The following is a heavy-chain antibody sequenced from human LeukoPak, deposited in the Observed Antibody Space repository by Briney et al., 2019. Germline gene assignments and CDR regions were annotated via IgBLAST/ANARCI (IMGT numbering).Heavy chain of an antibody. D-gene: IGHD5-12*01. CDR1: GYTFTSYY. CDR3: ARVGGVVGGYDWPPTNSYYFDY. J-gene: IGHJ4*02. V-gene: IGHV1-46*01. Sequence: ASVKVSCKASGYTFTSYYMHWVRQAPGQGLEWMGIINPSGGSTSYAQKFQGRVTMTRDTSTSTAYMELSSLRSEDTAVYYCARVGGVVGGYDWPPTNSYYFDYWGQGTLVTVSS. CDR2: INPSGGST.